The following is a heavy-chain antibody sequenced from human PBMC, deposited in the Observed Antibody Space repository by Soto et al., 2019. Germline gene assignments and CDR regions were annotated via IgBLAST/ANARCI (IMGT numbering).Heavy chain of an antibody. CDR1: GGSIRSGDYY. V-gene: IGHV4-30-4*01. Sequence: PSETLSLTCTVSGGSIRSGDYYWTWIRQPPGKGLEWIGYIYYSGSTYYNPSLKSRLIISVDTSKNQFSLKLSSVTAADTAVYYCARSLSGYHSGTYLSYWGQGTLVTVS. D-gene: IGHD5-12*01. J-gene: IGHJ4*02. CDR3: ARSLSGYHSGTYLSY. CDR2: IYYSGST.